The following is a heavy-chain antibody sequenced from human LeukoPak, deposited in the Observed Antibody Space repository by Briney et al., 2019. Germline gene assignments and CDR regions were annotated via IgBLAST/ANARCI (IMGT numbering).Heavy chain of an antibody. Sequence: SETLSLTCTVSGGSISSHYWSWIRQPPGKGLEWIGYIYYSGSTNYNPSLKSRVTISVDTSRNQFPLKLSSVTAADTAVYYCARDRTIFVYWGQGTLVTVSS. V-gene: IGHV4-59*11. CDR2: IYYSGST. J-gene: IGHJ4*02. CDR1: GGSISSHY. D-gene: IGHD3-3*01. CDR3: ARDRTIFVY.